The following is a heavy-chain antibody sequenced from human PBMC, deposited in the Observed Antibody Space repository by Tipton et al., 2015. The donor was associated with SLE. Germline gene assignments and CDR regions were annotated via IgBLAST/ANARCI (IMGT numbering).Heavy chain of an antibody. CDR1: GYSFPNYD. Sequence: QLVQSGAEVKKPGASVKVSCKASGYSFPNYDINWVRQATGQGLEWMGWVSPNSGKAAYAQRLQGRVTMTTATSITTVYMELRNLRSEDTAVYFCERGSGVAGDYCRQGTLVTVSS. J-gene: IGHJ4*02. CDR3: ERGSGVAGDY. CDR2: VSPNSGKA. D-gene: IGHD6-19*01. V-gene: IGHV1-8*02.